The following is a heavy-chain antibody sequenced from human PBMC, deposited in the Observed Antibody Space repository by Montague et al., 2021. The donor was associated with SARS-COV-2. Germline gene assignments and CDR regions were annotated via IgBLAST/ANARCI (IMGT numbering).Heavy chain of an antibody. CDR3: AREESGFDYYYGMDV. V-gene: IGHV4-59*01. D-gene: IGHD3-3*01. Sequence: SETLSLTCTVSGGSISSYYWSWIRQPPGKGLEWIGYIYYSGSTNYNPSXXSRVTISVDTSKNQFSLKLSSVTAADTAVYYCAREESGFDYYYGMDVWGQGTTVTVSS. CDR1: GGSISSYY. J-gene: IGHJ6*02. CDR2: IYYSGST.